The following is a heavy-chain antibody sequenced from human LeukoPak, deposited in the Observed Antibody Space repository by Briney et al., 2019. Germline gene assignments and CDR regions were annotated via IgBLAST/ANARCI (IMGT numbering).Heavy chain of an antibody. CDR1: GFTFDRYT. D-gene: IGHD3-10*02. V-gene: IGHV3-43*01. CDR3: AKELDTMFFDY. Sequence: GGSLRLSCATSGFTFDRYTIHWVRHAPGKGLEWVSLAGWAGGTTYYSDSVRGRFTISRDSGKNSVYLQMNSLTTDDTAFYFCAKELDTMFFDYWGQGTLVTVSS. CDR2: AGWAGGTT. J-gene: IGHJ4*02.